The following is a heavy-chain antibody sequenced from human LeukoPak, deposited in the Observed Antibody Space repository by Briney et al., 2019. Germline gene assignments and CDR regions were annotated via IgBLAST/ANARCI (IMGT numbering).Heavy chain of an antibody. CDR1: GYSFTSYG. J-gene: IGHJ4*02. D-gene: IGHD6-19*01. CDR2: ISPYNGNT. Sequence: ASVRVSCKASGYSFTSYGISWVRQAPGQGLEWMGWISPYNGNTNYAQKLQGRVTMTPHTTTSTAYMELRSLRSDDTAVYCCARVGPFGSGWPDYWGQGTLVTVSS. V-gene: IGHV1-18*01. CDR3: ARVGPFGSGWPDY.